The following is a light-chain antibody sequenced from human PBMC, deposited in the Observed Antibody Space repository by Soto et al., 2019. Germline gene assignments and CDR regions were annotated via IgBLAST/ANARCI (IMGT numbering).Light chain of an antibody. CDR3: QQSYNTPLP. V-gene: IGKV1-39*01. CDR2: TAS. CDR1: QSISSW. J-gene: IGKJ4*01. Sequence: DIQMTQSPSSVSASVGDRVTITCRASQSISSWLAWYQQTPGKAPKLLIYTASTLQSGVPSRFSGSGSGTDFTLTISSLQPEDFATFYCQQSYNTPLPFGGGAKVDIK.